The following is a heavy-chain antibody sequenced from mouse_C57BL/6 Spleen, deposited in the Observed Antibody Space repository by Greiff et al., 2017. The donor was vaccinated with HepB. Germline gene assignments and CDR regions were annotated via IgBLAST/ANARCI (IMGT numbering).Heavy chain of an antibody. D-gene: IGHD1-1*01. Sequence: QVQLQQPGAELVRPGSSVKLSCKASGYTFTSYWMDWVKQRPGQGLEWIGNIYPSDSETHYNQKFKDKATLTVDKSSSTAYMQLSSLTSEDSAVYYCARSEYYGSSFGYWGQGTTLTVSS. V-gene: IGHV1-61*01. J-gene: IGHJ2*01. CDR3: ARSEYYGSSFGY. CDR2: IYPSDSET. CDR1: GYTFTSYW.